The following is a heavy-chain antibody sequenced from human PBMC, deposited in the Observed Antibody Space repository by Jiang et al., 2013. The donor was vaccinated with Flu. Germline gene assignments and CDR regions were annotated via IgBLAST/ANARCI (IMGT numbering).Heavy chain of an antibody. Sequence: EVKKPGSSVKVSCKASGGTFSSYAISWVRLAPGQGLEWMGGIIPIFGTANYAQKFQGRVTITADESTSTAYMELSSLRSEDTAVYYCARDRGAGYCSGGSCYLGLFDYWGQGTLVTVS. D-gene: IGHD2-15*01. J-gene: IGHJ4*02. V-gene: IGHV1-69*01. CDR2: IIPIFGTA. CDR1: GGTFSSYA. CDR3: ARDRGAGYCSGGSCYLGLFDY.